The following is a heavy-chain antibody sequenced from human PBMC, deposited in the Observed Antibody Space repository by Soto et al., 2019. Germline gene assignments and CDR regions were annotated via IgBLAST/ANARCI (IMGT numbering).Heavy chain of an antibody. V-gene: IGHV3-7*03. Sequence: QPGGSLRLSCAASGFTFSSYWMSWVRQAPGKGLEWVANIKQDGSEKYYVDSVKGRFTISRDNAKNSLYLQMNSLRAEDTAVYYCAREGYGGPYYYGMDVWGQGTTVTVSS. CDR2: IKQDGSEK. CDR1: GFTFSSYW. J-gene: IGHJ6*02. CDR3: AREGYGGPYYYGMDV. D-gene: IGHD5-18*01.